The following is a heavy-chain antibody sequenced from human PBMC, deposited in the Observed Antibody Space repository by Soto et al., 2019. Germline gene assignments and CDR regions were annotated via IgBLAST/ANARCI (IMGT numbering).Heavy chain of an antibody. Sequence: QVQVVQSGDEVKKPGASVKVSCKASGYTFTNYGFSWVRQAPGQGLEWMGWISGYNGNTKYAEKFQGRVTMTTDTATSTAHMEPRSLRPDDPAVYYCPREGQAPYHYYGMDVWGQGAAVTVAS. CDR3: PREGQAPYHYYGMDV. V-gene: IGHV1-18*01. J-gene: IGHJ6*02. CDR2: ISGYNGNT. CDR1: GYTFTNYG.